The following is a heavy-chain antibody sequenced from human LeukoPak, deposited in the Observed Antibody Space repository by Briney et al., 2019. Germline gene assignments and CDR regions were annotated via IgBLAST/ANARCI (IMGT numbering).Heavy chain of an antibody. J-gene: IGHJ4*02. CDR3: AKVPYYYDSSGYYY. CDR2: ISYDGSNK. V-gene: IGHV3-30*18. CDR1: GFTFSSYG. D-gene: IGHD3-22*01. Sequence: PGGSPRLSCAASGFTFSSYGMHWVRQAPGKGLEWVAVISYDGSNKYYADSVKGRFTISRDNSKNTLYLQMNSLRAEDTAVYYCAKVPYYYDSSGYYYWGQGTLVTVSS.